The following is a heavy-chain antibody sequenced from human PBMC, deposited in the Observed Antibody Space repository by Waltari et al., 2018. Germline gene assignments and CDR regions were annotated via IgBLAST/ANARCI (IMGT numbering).Heavy chain of an antibody. J-gene: IGHJ4*02. Sequence: EVQVVESGGGLVQPGGSLKLSCATSGFSFSGSTIHWGRQTSGKGPEGVGRSRRQPYKYATADSAWVKGRLTISRDDSKNTAYMQMNNLMTEDTAVYYCSGGEVTGTDFWGQGTLVTVSS. D-gene: IGHD6-19*01. CDR2: SRRQPYKYAT. V-gene: IGHV3-73*01. CDR3: SGGEVTGTDF. CDR1: GFSFSGST.